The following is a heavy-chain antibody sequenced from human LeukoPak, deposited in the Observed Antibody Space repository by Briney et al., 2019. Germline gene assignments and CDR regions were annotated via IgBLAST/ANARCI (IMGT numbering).Heavy chain of an antibody. CDR1: GFTFSSYG. CDR3: AKWGLETIGYCSSTSCLAVAGSFDY. V-gene: IGHV3-30*18. Sequence: GGSLRLSCAASGFTFSSYGMHWVRQAPGKGLEWVAVISYDGSNKYYADSVKGRFTISRDNSKNTLYLQMNSLRAEDTAVYYCAKWGLETIGYCSSTSCLAVAGSFDYWGQGTLVTVSS. CDR2: ISYDGSNK. J-gene: IGHJ4*02. D-gene: IGHD2-2*01.